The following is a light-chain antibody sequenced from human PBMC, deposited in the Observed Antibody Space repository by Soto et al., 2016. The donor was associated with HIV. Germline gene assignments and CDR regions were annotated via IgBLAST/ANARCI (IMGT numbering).Light chain of an antibody. V-gene: IGKV1-5*03. J-gene: IGKJ1*01. Sequence: DIQMTQSPSTLSASVGDRVTITCRASQSISSWLAWYQQKPGKAPKLLIYKASSLESGVPSRFSGSGSGTDFTLIISGLQPEDFATYHCQQTYSTPQTFGQGTKVEIK. CDR3: QQTYSTPQT. CDR1: QSISSW. CDR2: KAS.